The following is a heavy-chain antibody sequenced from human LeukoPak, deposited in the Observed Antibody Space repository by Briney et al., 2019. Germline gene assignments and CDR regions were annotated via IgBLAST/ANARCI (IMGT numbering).Heavy chain of an antibody. CDR3: AGDSPPYDSSGYYYSATPEY. J-gene: IGHJ4*02. CDR1: GYTFTSYY. CDR2: INPSGGST. V-gene: IGHV1-46*01. D-gene: IGHD3-22*01. Sequence: GASVKVSCKASGYTFTSYYMHWVRQAPGQGLEWMGIINPSGGSTSYAQKFQGRVTMTRDTSTSTVYMELSSLRSEDTAVYYCAGDSPPYDSSGYYYSATPEYWGQGTLVTVSS.